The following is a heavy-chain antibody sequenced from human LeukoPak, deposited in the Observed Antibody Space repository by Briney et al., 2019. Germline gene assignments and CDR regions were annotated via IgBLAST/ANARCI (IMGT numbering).Heavy chain of an antibody. Sequence: GGSLRLSCAASGFAFSSYGIHWVRQAPGKGLDWVGVVSYDGSNKYYADSVKGRFIISRDNSKNTLYLQMNGLRVEDTAVYYCAKEHVLKGTADFWGQGTLVSVSS. CDR2: VSYDGSNK. V-gene: IGHV3-30*18. CDR3: AKEHVLKGTADF. J-gene: IGHJ4*02. CDR1: GFAFSSYG. D-gene: IGHD1-7*01.